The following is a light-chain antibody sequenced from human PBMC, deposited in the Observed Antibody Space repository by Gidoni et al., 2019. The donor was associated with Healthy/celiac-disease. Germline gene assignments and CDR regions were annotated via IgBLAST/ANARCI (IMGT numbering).Light chain of an antibody. CDR1: QSVSSY. J-gene: IGKJ4*01. Sequence: EIVLPQSPATPSLSPGERATLSCRASQSVSSYLAWYQQKPGQAPRLLIYDASNRATGIPARFSGSGSGTDFTLTISSLEPEDFAVYYCQQRSNWPPLTFGGGTKVEIK. V-gene: IGKV3-11*01. CDR3: QQRSNWPPLT. CDR2: DAS.